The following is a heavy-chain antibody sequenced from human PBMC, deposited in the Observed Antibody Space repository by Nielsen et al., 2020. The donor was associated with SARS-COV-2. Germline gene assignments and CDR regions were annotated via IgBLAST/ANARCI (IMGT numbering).Heavy chain of an antibody. Sequence: GESLKISCAASGFTFSSYAMNWVRQAPGKGLEWVSVIYSGGSRTHFADSVKGRFTISRDHSKSTLYLQMNSLRAEDTAVYFCAKSFRYYYDSSDYTPPAFDIWGQGTMVTVSS. CDR2: IYSGGSRT. CDR3: AKSFRYYYDSSDYTPPAFDI. J-gene: IGHJ3*02. V-gene: IGHV3-23*03. CDR1: GFTFSSYA. D-gene: IGHD3-22*01.